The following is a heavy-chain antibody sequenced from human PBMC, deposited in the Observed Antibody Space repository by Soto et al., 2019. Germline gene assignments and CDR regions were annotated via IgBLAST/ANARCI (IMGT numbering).Heavy chain of an antibody. V-gene: IGHV3-30*03. J-gene: IGHJ6*03. Sequence: GGSLRLSCAASGFTFSSYGMHWVRQAPGKGLEWVAVISYDGSNKYYADSVKGRFTISRDNSKNTLYLQMNSLRAEDTAVYYCARGARGLYYMDVWGKGTTVTVSS. CDR1: GFTFSSYG. CDR2: ISYDGSNK. CDR3: ARGARGLYYMDV.